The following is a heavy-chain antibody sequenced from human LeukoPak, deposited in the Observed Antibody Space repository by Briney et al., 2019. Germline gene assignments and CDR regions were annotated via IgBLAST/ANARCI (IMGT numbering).Heavy chain of an antibody. J-gene: IGHJ6*02. CDR3: AGPPAGPRDYYYGMDV. D-gene: IGHD6-19*01. CDR1: GYTLTELS. Sequence: GASVKVSCKVSGYTLTELSMHWVRQAPGKGLEWMGGFDPEDGETIYAQKFQGRVTMTEDTSTDTAYMELSSLRSEDTAVYYCAGPPAGPRDYYYGMDVWGQGTTVTVSS. CDR2: FDPEDGET. V-gene: IGHV1-24*01.